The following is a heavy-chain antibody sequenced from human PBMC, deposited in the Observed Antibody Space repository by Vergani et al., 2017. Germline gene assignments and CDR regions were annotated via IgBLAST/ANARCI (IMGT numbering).Heavy chain of an antibody. Sequence: EVQLVQSGAEVKKPGESLKISCTGSGYSFTSYWIGWVRQMPGKGLEWMGIIYPGDSDTRYSPSFQGQVTISADKAISTAYLQWSSLKASDTAMYYCARRKGGDQVVAASGTFDPWGQGTLVTVSS. CDR1: GYSFTSYW. CDR3: ARRKGGDQVVAASGTFDP. CDR2: IYPGDSDT. V-gene: IGHV5-51*01. D-gene: IGHD6-13*01. J-gene: IGHJ5*02.